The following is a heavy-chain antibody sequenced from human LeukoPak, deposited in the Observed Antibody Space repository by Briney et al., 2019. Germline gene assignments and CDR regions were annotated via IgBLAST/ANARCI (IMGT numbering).Heavy chain of an antibody. D-gene: IGHD3-22*01. CDR1: GFTVRSNY. CDR2: IYSGGST. J-gene: IGHJ4*02. V-gene: IGHV3-53*01. Sequence: GGSLRLSCAASGFTVRSNYMTWVRQAPGKGLKCVSVIYSGGSTYYADSVKGRFTISRDNSKNTLYLQMNSLRAEDTAVYYCARIINDYDSSGFFDYWGQGTLVTVSS. CDR3: ARIINDYDSSGFFDY.